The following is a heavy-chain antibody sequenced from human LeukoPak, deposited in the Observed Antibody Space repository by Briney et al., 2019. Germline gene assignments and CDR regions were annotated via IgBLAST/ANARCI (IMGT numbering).Heavy chain of an antibody. CDR2: IYSGGST. Sequence: PGGSLRLSCAASGFTVSSNHMSWVRQAPGKGLEWVSVIYSGGSTYYADSVKGRFTISRDNSKNTLYLQMNSLRAEDTAVYYCARDLDYGSGSFSNWGQGAIVTASS. CDR3: ARDLDYGSGSFSN. D-gene: IGHD3-10*01. CDR1: GFTVSSNH. V-gene: IGHV3-53*01. J-gene: IGHJ4*02.